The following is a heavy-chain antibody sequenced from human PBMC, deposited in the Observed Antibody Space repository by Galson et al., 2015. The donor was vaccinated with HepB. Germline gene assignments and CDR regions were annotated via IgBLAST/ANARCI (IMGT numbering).Heavy chain of an antibody. CDR3: ARRRPLGYCSGGSCYSADSYDFDY. J-gene: IGHJ4*02. D-gene: IGHD2-15*01. CDR1: GGSFSGYY. CDR2: INHSGST. V-gene: IGHV4-34*01. Sequence: ETLSLTCAVYGGSFSGYYWSWIRQPPGKGLEWIGEINHSGSTNYNPSLKSRVTISVDTSKNQFSVKLSSVTAADTAVYYCARRRPLGYCSGGSCYSADSYDFDYWGQGTLVTVSS.